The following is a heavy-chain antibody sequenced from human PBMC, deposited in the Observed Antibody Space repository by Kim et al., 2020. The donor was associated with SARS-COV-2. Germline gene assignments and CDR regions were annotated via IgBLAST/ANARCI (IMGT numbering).Heavy chain of an antibody. D-gene: IGHD5-18*01. Sequence: GGSLRLSCAASGFTFSSYGMHWVRQAPGKGLEWVAVIWYDGSNKYYADSVKGRFTISRDNSKNTLYLQMNSLRAEDTAVYYCARDRGGYSYGKKVYYYYGMDVWGQGTTVTVSS. CDR1: GFTFSSYG. CDR2: IWYDGSNK. CDR3: ARDRGGYSYGKKVYYYYGMDV. V-gene: IGHV3-33*01. J-gene: IGHJ6*02.